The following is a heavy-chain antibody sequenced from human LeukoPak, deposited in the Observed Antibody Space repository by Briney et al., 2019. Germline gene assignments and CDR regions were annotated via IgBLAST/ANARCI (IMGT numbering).Heavy chain of an antibody. CDR2: INSGGSST. CDR1: GFTFSSYA. D-gene: IGHD4-17*01. CDR3: ARDTDTVTTILDY. V-gene: IGHV3-74*01. Sequence: PGGSLRLSCAASGFTFSSYAMSWVRQAPGKGLVWVSRINSGGSSTSYADSVKGRFTISRDNAKNTLYLQMNSLRAEDTAVYYCARDTDTVTTILDYWGQGTLVTVSS. J-gene: IGHJ4*02.